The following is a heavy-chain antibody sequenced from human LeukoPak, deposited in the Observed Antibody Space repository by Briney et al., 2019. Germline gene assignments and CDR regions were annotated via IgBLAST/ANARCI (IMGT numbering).Heavy chain of an antibody. CDR1: RFTIGSYW. V-gene: IGHV3-7*01. Sequence: GGSLRLSCAPSRFTIGSYWMNWVRQPPGKGLEWVASVNQDGSEKYLLDSVKGRFTTSKDNAKNSLYLQMNSLRAEDTAVYYCARGHYGLEDWGQGTTVTVS. CDR2: VNQDGSEK. CDR3: ARGHYGLED. J-gene: IGHJ6*02.